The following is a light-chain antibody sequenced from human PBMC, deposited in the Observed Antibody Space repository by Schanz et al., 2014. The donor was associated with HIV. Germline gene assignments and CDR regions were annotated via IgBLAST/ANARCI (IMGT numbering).Light chain of an antibody. J-gene: IGKJ4*01. V-gene: IGKV3-20*01. CDR3: QHYDISRGT. CDR1: QSLTTNY. Sequence: EIVLTQSPGSLSLSPGDRATLSCRASQSLTTNYLAWYQQKLGQAPRLLIYGASSRATGIPDRFSGSGSGTDFTLTISRLEPEDFATYYCQHYDISRGTFGGGTRVEIK. CDR2: GAS.